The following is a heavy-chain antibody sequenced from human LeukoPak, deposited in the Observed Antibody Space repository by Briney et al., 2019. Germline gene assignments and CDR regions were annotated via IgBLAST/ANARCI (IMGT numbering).Heavy chain of an antibody. CDR2: IYSGGST. J-gene: IGHJ5*02. Sequence: GGSLRLSCAASGFTVSSNYMSWVRQAPGKGLEWVSVIYSGGSTYYADSVKGRFTISRDNSKNTLYLQMNSLRAEDTAVYYCARDSGGGSPYNWFDPWGQGTLVTVSS. CDR3: ARDSGGGSPYNWFDP. V-gene: IGHV3-53*01. D-gene: IGHD2-15*01. CDR1: GFTVSSNY.